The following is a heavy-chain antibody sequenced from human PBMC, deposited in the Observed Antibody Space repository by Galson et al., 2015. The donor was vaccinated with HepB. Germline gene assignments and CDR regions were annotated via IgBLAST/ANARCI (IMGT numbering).Heavy chain of an antibody. V-gene: IGHV1-8*01. J-gene: IGHJ4*02. CDR3: ARAKSNRIIAVADYYFDY. CDR2: MNPNSGNT. Sequence: SVKVSCKASGYTFTSYDINWVRQATGQGLEWMGWMNPNSGNTGYAQKFQGGVTMTRNTSISTAYMELSSLRSEDTAVCYCARAKSNRIIAVADYYFDYWGQGTLVTVSS. D-gene: IGHD6-19*01. CDR1: GYTFTSYD.